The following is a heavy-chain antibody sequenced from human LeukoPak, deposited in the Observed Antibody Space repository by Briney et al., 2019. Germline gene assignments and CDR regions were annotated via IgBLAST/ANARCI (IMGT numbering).Heavy chain of an antibody. Sequence: PSETLSLTCTVSGGSTSSSNYYWGWIRQPPGKGLEWIGGIHYSGNTYYNPSLKSRVTISVDTSKNQFSLKLSSVTAADTAVYYCARARGYSYGRRLYYYYYGMDVWGQGTTVTVSS. V-gene: IGHV4-39*07. CDR2: IHYSGNT. D-gene: IGHD5-18*01. CDR1: GGSTSSSNYY. J-gene: IGHJ6*02. CDR3: ARARGYSYGRRLYYYYYGMDV.